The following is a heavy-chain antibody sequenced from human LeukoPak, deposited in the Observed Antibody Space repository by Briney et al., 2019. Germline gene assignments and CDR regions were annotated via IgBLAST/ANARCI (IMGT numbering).Heavy chain of an antibody. J-gene: IGHJ4*02. CDR3: ARGGGYSGYDPFDC. CDR1: GGSISSYY. Sequence: PSETLSLTCTVSGGSISSYYWSWIRQPPGKGLEWIGYIYYSGSTNYNPSLKSRVTISVDTSKNQFSLKLSPVTAADTAVYYCARGGGYSGYDPFDCWGQGTLVTVSS. CDR2: IYYSGST. V-gene: IGHV4-59*08. D-gene: IGHD5-12*01.